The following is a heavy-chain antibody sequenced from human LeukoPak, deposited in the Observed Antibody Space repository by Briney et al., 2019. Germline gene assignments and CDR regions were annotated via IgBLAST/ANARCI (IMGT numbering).Heavy chain of an antibody. Sequence: ASVKVSCKASGYTFTSYGISWVRQAPGQGLERMGWISAYNGNTNYAQKLQGRVTMTTDTSTSTAYMELRSLRSDDTAVYYCARDPPDAKMAAAGSYAFDIWGQGTMVTVSS. V-gene: IGHV1-18*01. D-gene: IGHD6-13*01. CDR3: ARDPPDAKMAAAGSYAFDI. CDR1: GYTFTSYG. J-gene: IGHJ3*02. CDR2: ISAYNGNT.